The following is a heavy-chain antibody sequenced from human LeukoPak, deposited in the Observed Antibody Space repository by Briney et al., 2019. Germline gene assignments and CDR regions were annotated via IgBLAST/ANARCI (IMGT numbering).Heavy chain of an antibody. J-gene: IGHJ4*02. V-gene: IGHV1-18*01. CDR3: ARGSSTWYFEY. D-gene: IGHD6-13*01. Sequence: ASVKVPCKASGYTFSTYGISWVRQAPGQGLEWMGRTSAYTGNTNYAQKFQGKVTMTTDTSTSTAYMEQRSLTSDDTAVYYCARGSSTWYFEYWGQGTLVTVSS. CDR1: GYTFSTYG. CDR2: TSAYTGNT.